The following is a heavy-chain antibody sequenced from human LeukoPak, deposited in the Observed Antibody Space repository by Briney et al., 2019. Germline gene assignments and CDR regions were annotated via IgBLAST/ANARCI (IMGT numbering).Heavy chain of an antibody. CDR2: ISGSGGST. V-gene: IGHV3-23*01. D-gene: IGHD3-22*01. CDR1: GFTFSSYA. J-gene: IGHJ4*02. CDR3: ARYRVVVITNKNYYFDY. Sequence: GGSLRLSCAASGFTFSSYAMSWVRQAPGKGLEWVSAISGSGGSTYYADSVKGRFTISRDNSKNTLYPQMNGLRAEDTAVYYCARYRVVVITNKNYYFDYWGQGTLVTVSS.